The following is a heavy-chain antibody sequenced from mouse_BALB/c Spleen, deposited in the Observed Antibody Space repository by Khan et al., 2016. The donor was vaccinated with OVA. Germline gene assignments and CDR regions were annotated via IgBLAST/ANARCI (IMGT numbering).Heavy chain of an antibody. CDR1: GFTFSNYG. CDR3: ASHLTGPFAY. J-gene: IGHJ3*01. D-gene: IGHD4-1*01. CDR2: INSDGTYT. Sequence: EVELVESGGDLVKPGGSLKLSCAASGFTFSNYGMSWVRQIPDKRLEWVATINSDGTYTYYPDSVKGRFTISRNNAKNTLYLEMSSLKSEDTAMYYCASHLTGPFAYWGQGTLVTVSA. V-gene: IGHV5-6*01.